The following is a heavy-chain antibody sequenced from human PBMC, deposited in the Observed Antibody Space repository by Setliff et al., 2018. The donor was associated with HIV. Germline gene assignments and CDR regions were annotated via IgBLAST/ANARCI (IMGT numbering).Heavy chain of an antibody. CDR3: VKVPGSGIVRYFDY. CDR1: GFTFATYA. Sequence: SGGSLRLSCAASGFTFATYAMNWVRQAPGKGLEWVSTITDSGDSTYYADSAKGRFTISRDNSKNTLYLQMNSLTDADTALYYCVKVPGSGIVRYFDYWGQGTLVTVSS. D-gene: IGHD3-22*01. V-gene: IGHV3-23*01. J-gene: IGHJ4*02. CDR2: ITDSGDST.